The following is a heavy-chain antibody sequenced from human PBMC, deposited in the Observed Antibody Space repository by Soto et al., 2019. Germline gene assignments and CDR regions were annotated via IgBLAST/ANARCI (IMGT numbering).Heavy chain of an antibody. CDR1: GGSISSGGSY. CDR3: ARAPETPPIFGVVRPYFFDF. Sequence: QVQLQESGPGLVKSSQTLSLTCTVSGGSISSGGSYWSWIRQRPGKGLEWIGYIFYSDSFYYTPSLKGRVVILAATSKNQFTLKLSSVTDADTAVYYCARAPETPPIFGVVRPYFFDFWGQGTLVTVSS. V-gene: IGHV4-31*03. J-gene: IGHJ4*02. D-gene: IGHD3-3*01. CDR2: IFYSDSF.